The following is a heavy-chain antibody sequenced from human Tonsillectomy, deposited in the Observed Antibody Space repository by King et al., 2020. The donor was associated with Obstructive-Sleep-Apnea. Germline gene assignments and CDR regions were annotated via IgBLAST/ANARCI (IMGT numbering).Heavy chain of an antibody. D-gene: IGHD2-2*01. CDR3: ARGGVVPAAMVNFDY. CDR1: GGSISSYY. Sequence: PLQESGPGLVKPSETLSLTCTVSGGSISSYYWSWIRQPPGKGLEWIGYIYYSGSTNYNPSLKSRVTISVDTSKNQFSLKLSSVTAADTAVYYCARGGVVPAAMVNFDYWGQGTLVTVSS. CDR2: IYYSGST. V-gene: IGHV4-59*01. J-gene: IGHJ4*02.